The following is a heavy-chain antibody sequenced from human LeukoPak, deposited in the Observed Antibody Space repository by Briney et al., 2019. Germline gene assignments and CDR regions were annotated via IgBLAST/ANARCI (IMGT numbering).Heavy chain of an antibody. CDR3: ARSSGYDGY. D-gene: IGHD5-12*01. Sequence: GGSLRLSCAASGFIVSSNYMSWVRQAPGKGLEWVSSISSSSSFIYYADSVKGRFTISRDNAKNSLYLQMNSLRADDTAVYYCARSSGYDGYRGQGTLVTVSS. V-gene: IGHV3-21*01. CDR1: GFIVSSNY. J-gene: IGHJ4*02. CDR2: ISSSSSFI.